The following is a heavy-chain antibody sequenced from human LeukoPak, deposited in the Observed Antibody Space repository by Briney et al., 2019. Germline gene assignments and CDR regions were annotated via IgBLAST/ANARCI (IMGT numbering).Heavy chain of an antibody. V-gene: IGHV3-7*01. J-gene: IGHJ5*02. Sequence: PGGSLRLSCAASVFSLSRYWMSCVRHALGKGLGWVRNIGKDGGGNHYVESVKGRYTITRDKDQNSLYLQMNSRRADDTAVYYCARDLDYYATDQWGQGTLVTVSS. CDR2: IGKDGGGN. D-gene: IGHD2-2*01. CDR3: ARDLDYYATDQ. CDR1: VFSLSRYW.